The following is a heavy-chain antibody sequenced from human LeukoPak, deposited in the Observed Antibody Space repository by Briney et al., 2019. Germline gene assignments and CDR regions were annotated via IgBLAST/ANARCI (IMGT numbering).Heavy chain of an antibody. J-gene: IGHJ4*02. CDR3: ARDSDSSGYYDY. V-gene: IGHV1-69*13. D-gene: IGHD3-22*01. Sequence: ASVKVSCKASGGTFSSYAISWVRQAPGQGLEWMGGIIPIFGPANYAQKFQGRVTITADESTSTAYMELSSLRSEDTAVYYCARDSDSSGYYDYWGQGTLVTVSS. CDR2: IIPIFGPA. CDR1: GGTFSSYA.